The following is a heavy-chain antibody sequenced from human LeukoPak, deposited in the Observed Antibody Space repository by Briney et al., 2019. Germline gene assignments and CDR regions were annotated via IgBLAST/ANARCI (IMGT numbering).Heavy chain of an antibody. CDR2: ISAYNGNT. J-gene: IGHJ6*02. D-gene: IGHD3-3*01. CDR3: ARDLGYYDFWSGYSSYYYGMDV. CDR1: GYTFTSYG. V-gene: IGHV1-18*01. Sequence: ASVKVSCKASGYTFTSYGIRWVEQAPGHPLEWMGWISAYNGNTNYAQKLQGRVTMTTDTSTSTAYMELRSLRSDDTAVYYCARDLGYYDFWSGYSSYYYGMDVWGQGTTVTVSS.